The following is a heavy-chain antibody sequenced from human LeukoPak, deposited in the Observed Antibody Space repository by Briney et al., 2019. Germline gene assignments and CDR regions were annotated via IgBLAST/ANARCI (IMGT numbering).Heavy chain of an antibody. Sequence: PGGSLRLSCVASGFSFRNYAIHWVRQAPGKGLEWVANIKQDGSEKYYVDSVKGRFTISRDNAEKSLYLQMNSLRAEDTAVYYCVRDYYDAFDIWGQGTMVTVSS. V-gene: IGHV3-7*01. CDR3: VRDYYDAFDI. CDR1: GFSFRNYA. J-gene: IGHJ3*02. CDR2: IKQDGSEK. D-gene: IGHD3-10*01.